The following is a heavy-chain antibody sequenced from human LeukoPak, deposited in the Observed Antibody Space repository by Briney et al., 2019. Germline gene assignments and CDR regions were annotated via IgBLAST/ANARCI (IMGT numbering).Heavy chain of an antibody. Sequence: GASVKVSCKASGYTFTGYYMHWVRQAPGQGLEWMGWINPNSGGTNYAQKFQGRVTMTRDTSISTAYMELSRLRSDDTAVYYCARTLEYCSSTSCSGAFDPWGQGTLVTVSS. CDR2: INPNSGGT. CDR3: ARTLEYCSSTSCSGAFDP. D-gene: IGHD2-2*01. V-gene: IGHV1-2*02. J-gene: IGHJ5*02. CDR1: GYTFTGYY.